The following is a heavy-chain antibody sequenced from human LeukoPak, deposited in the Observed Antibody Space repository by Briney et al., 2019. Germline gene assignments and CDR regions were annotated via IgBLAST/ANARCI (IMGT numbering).Heavy chain of an antibody. CDR2: ISSSSSYI. Sequence: GGSLRLSCAASGFTFSSYSMNWVRQAPGKGLEWVSSISSSSSYIYYADSVKGRFTISRDNAKNSLYLQMNSLRAEDTAVYYCARDRAAAAGTMDYWGQGTLVTVSS. V-gene: IGHV3-21*01. J-gene: IGHJ4*02. CDR3: ARDRAAAAGTMDY. CDR1: GFTFSSYS. D-gene: IGHD6-13*01.